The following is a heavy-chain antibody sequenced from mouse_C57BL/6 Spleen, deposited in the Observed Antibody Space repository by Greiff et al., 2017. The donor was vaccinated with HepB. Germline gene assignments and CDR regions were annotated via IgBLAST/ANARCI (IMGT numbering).Heavy chain of an antibody. CDR1: GFSLTSYG. Sequence: VKLQESGPGLVQPSQSLSITCTVSGFSLTSYGVHWVRQSPGKGLEWLGVIWRGGSTDYNAAFMSRLSITKDNSKSQVFFKMNSLQADDTAIYYCAKNGGYDEGYYYAMDYWGQGTSVTVSS. V-gene: IGHV2-5*01. D-gene: IGHD2-2*01. CDR2: IWRGGST. CDR3: AKNGGYDEGYYYAMDY. J-gene: IGHJ4*01.